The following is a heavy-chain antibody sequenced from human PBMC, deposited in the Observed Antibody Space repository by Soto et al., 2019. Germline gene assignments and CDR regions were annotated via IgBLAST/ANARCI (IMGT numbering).Heavy chain of an antibody. J-gene: IGHJ3*01. CDR3: ANPWLGSDDNQGAFDV. D-gene: IGHD3-9*01. Sequence: EVQLVESGGGLVPPGGSLRLSCAASGFTFSGYWMSWVRQAPGEGLEWVANIKQDGSAKHYVDSVEGRFTVSRDNARNLLYLQMNGLRVEDSAMYSCANPWLGSDDNQGAFDVWGQGTVVIVSS. CDR2: IKQDGSAK. V-gene: IGHV3-7*01. CDR1: GFTFSGYW.